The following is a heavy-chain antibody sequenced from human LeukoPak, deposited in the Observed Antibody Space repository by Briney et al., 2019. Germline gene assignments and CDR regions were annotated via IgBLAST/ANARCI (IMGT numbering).Heavy chain of an antibody. J-gene: IGHJ5*02. CDR1: GGSFSGYY. D-gene: IGHD1-26*01. Sequence: SETLSLTCAVYGGSFSGYYWSWIRQPPGKGLEWIGEINHSGSTNYNPSLKSRVTISVDTSKDQFSLKLSSVTAADTAVYYCARGSIVGATTNWFDPWGQGTLVTVSS. V-gene: IGHV4-34*01. CDR2: INHSGST. CDR3: ARGSIVGATTNWFDP.